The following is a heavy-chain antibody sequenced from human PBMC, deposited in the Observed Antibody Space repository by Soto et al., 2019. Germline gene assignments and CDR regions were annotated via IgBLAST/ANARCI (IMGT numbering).Heavy chain of an antibody. J-gene: IGHJ4*02. Sequence: GGSLRLSCAASGFTFSSYGMHWVRQAPGKGLEWVAVIWYDGSNKYYADSVKGRFTISRDNSKNTLYLQMNSLRAEGTAVYYCARHLDYYDSSGYSYCFDYWGQGPLVTVSS. CDR1: GFTFSSYG. CDR3: ARHLDYYDSSGYSYCFDY. V-gene: IGHV3-33*01. D-gene: IGHD3-22*01. CDR2: IWYDGSNK.